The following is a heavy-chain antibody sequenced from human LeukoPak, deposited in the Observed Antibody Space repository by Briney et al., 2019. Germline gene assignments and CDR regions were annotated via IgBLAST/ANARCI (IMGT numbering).Heavy chain of an antibody. D-gene: IGHD4-17*01. V-gene: IGHV3-30*18. Sequence: GKSLRLSCAASGFTFSSYGMHWVRQAPGKGLEWVAILSYDGSDKYYADSVKGRFTISRDNSKNTLYLQMNSLRAEDTAVYYCAKVLTGYGDYVGAFGIWGQGTMVTVSS. CDR3: AKVLTGYGDYVGAFGI. CDR1: GFTFSSYG. J-gene: IGHJ3*02. CDR2: LSYDGSDK.